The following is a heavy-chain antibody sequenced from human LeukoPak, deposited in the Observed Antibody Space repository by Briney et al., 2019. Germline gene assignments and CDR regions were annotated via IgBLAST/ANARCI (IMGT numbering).Heavy chain of an antibody. V-gene: IGHV4-59*01. CDR1: GGSISSYY. Sequence: SETLSLTCTVSGGSISSYYWSWIRQPPGKGLEWIGYIYYSGSTNYNPSLKSRVTISVDTSKNQFSLKLTSVTAADTAVYYCARIYSSSWFLNWFDPWGQGTLVTVSS. D-gene: IGHD6-13*01. J-gene: IGHJ5*02. CDR3: ARIYSSSWFLNWFDP. CDR2: IYYSGST.